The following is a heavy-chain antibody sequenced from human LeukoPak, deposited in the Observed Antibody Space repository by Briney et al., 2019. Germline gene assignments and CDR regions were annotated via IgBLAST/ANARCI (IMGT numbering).Heavy chain of an antibody. D-gene: IGHD4-17*01. Sequence: PSETLSLTCAVSNGSVRSTDYYWSWVRQPPGKGLEWIGYIYYSGNTYYNPSLKSRLTMSVDTSKNQFSLKLNSVTAADTAVYYCARAQHDYGDHPHDAWGQGTLVTVSS. V-gene: IGHV4-30-4*01. CDR2: IYYSGNT. CDR3: ARAQHDYGDHPHDA. J-gene: IGHJ5*02. CDR1: NGSVRSTDYY.